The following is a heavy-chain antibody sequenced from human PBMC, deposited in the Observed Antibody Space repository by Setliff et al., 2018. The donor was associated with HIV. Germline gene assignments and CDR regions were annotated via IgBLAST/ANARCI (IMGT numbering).Heavy chain of an antibody. CDR3: ARHSYYASGSYSYYDGMDV. Sequence: SETLSLTCTVSGGSISSYYWSWIRQPPGKGLEWIGYIYYSGSTKYNPSLKNRVTISLDTSKNQFSLKLSSVTAADTAVYYCARHSYYASGSYSYYDGMDVWGQGTTVTVS. D-gene: IGHD3-10*01. J-gene: IGHJ6*02. V-gene: IGHV4-59*08. CDR2: IYYSGST. CDR1: GGSISSYY.